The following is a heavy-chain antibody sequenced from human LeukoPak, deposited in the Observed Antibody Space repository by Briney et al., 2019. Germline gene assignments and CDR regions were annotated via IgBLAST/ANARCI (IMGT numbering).Heavy chain of an antibody. V-gene: IGHV3-33*08. CDR3: ARGGSSIPFDP. CDR2: IWYDGSNK. D-gene: IGHD2-2*02. Sequence: GGSLRLSCSASGFTFSYYAMHWVRQAPGKGLEWVAVIWYDGSNKYYADSVKGRFTISRDNSKNTLYLQMNSLRAEDTAVYYCARGGSSIPFDPWGQGTLVTVSS. J-gene: IGHJ5*02. CDR1: GFTFSYYA.